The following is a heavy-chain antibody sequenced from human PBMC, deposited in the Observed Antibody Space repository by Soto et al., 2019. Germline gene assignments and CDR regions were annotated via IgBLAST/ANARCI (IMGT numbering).Heavy chain of an antibody. Sequence: SVKVSCKASGGTFSSYAISWVRQAPGQGLEWMGGIIPIFGTANYAQKFQGRVTITADESTSTAYMELSSLRSEDTAVYYCARARYQEGVMVGYYYYGMDVWGQGTTVTVAS. D-gene: IGHD3-16*01. CDR1: GGTFSSYA. CDR2: IIPIFGTA. J-gene: IGHJ6*02. CDR3: ARARYQEGVMVGYYYYGMDV. V-gene: IGHV1-69*13.